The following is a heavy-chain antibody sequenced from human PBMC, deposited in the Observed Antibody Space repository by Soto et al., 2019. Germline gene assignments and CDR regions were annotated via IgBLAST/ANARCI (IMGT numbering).Heavy chain of an antibody. Sequence: QVQLVQSGAEVKKPGSSVKVSCKASGGTFSSYAISWVRQAPGQGLEWMGGIIPISGTANYAQKFQGRVTITADEYTGPAYMELGRLGSEDTAVYYCARSQGSSTSLEIYYFYYYGMDVWGQGTTVTVSS. CDR3: ARSQGSSTSLEIYYFYYYGMDV. J-gene: IGHJ6*02. V-gene: IGHV1-69*01. D-gene: IGHD2-2*01. CDR2: IIPISGTA. CDR1: GGTFSSYA.